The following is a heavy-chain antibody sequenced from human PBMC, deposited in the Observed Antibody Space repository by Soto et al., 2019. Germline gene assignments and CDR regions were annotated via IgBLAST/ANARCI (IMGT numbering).Heavy chain of an antibody. CDR3: ARDTPPGYGDYYYYYGMDV. CDR2: ISAYNGNT. J-gene: IGHJ6*02. Sequence: ASVKVSCKASGYTLTSYGISWVRQAPGQGLEWMGWISAYNGNTNYAQKLQGRVTMTTDTSTSTAYMELRSLRSDDTAVYYCARDTPPGYGDYYYYYGMDVWGQGTTVTSP. CDR1: GYTLTSYG. D-gene: IGHD4-17*01. V-gene: IGHV1-18*01.